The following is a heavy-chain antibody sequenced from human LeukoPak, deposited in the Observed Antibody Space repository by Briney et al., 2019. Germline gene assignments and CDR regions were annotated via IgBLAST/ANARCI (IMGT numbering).Heavy chain of an antibody. J-gene: IGHJ4*02. CDR2: ISSSGSTI. Sequence: GGSLRLSCAASGFTFSDYYMSWIRQAPGKGLEWVSYISSSGSTIYYADSVKGRFTISRDNAKNSLYLQMNSLRAEDTAVYYCARVVFRGGSYGYEGYLDYWGQGTLVTVSS. CDR1: GFTFSDYY. CDR3: ARVVFRGGSYGYEGYLDY. D-gene: IGHD5-18*01. V-gene: IGHV3-11*04.